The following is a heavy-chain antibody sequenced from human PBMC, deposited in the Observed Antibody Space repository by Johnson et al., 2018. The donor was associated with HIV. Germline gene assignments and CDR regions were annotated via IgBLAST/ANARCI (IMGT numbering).Heavy chain of an antibody. Sequence: VHLVESGGGLVKRGGSLRLSCAASGFTVTNAWMSWVRQAPGKGLEWLSRISGRGDNIYSADYVKGRFSISRDNSKNMLYLQMDSLRVEDTAVYYCARTGRAVAGTPHAFDIWGQGTMVTVSS. D-gene: IGHD6-19*01. CDR2: ISGRGDNI. CDR3: ARTGRAVAGTPHAFDI. J-gene: IGHJ3*02. CDR1: GFTVTNAW. V-gene: IGHV3-23*04.